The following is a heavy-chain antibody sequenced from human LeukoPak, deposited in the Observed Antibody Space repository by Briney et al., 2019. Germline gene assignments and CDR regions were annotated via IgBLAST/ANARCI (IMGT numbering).Heavy chain of an antibody. J-gene: IGHJ4*02. CDR3: AKDMSYSSSSYPDY. CDR2: ISWNSGSI. CDR1: GFTFDDYA. V-gene: IGHV3-9*01. Sequence: GGSLRLSCAASGFTFDDYAMHWVRQAPGKGLEWVSGISWNSGSIGYADSVKGRFTISRDNAKSSLYLQMNSLRAEDTALYYCAKDMSYSSSSYPDYWGQGTLVTVSS. D-gene: IGHD6-6*01.